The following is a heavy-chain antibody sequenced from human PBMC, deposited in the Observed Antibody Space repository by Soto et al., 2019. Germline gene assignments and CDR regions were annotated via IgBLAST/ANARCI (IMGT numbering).Heavy chain of an antibody. CDR1: GGSVNSGNYY. V-gene: IGHV4-34*01. J-gene: IGHJ3*02. CDR2: MSLSGGI. Sequence: QVQLQQWGAGLLKPSETLSLTCAVFGGSVNSGNYYWSWIRQPPGKGLEWIGEMSLSGGIHFNPSLKSRVTISVDTSKNQCSLKMSSVTAADTALYYCARVERGTATTVVDAFDIWGPGTMVTVSS. D-gene: IGHD1-1*01. CDR3: ARVERGTATTVVDAFDI.